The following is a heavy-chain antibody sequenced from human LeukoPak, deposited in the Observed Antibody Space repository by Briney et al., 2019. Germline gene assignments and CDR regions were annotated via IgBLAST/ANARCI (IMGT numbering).Heavy chain of an antibody. D-gene: IGHD3-22*01. J-gene: IGHJ6*02. CDR2: IIPIFGTA. V-gene: IGHV1-69*13. Sequence: SVKVPCKASGGTFSSYAISWVRQAPGQGLEWMGGIIPIFGTANYAQKFQGRVTITADESTSTAYMELSSLRSEDTAVYYCARGHYYDSSGYYSYYYYGMDVWGQGTTVTVSS. CDR3: ARGHYYDSSGYYSYYYYGMDV. CDR1: GGTFSSYA.